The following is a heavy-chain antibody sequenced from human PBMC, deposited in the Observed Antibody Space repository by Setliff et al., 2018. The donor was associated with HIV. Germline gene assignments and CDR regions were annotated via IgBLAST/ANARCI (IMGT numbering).Heavy chain of an antibody. CDR3: ARSNPGITAGLLAY. CDR1: GVSIPTNY. J-gene: IGHJ4*02. D-gene: IGHD6-13*01. Sequence: SETLSLTCNISGVSIPTNYWNWSRQPAGKGLEWIGRIYTTGGTNYNHALKSRGTMSIDTSKNQISLKLNSVTAADTATYYCARSNPGITAGLLAYWGPGTLVTVSS. V-gene: IGHV4-4*07. CDR2: IYTTGGT.